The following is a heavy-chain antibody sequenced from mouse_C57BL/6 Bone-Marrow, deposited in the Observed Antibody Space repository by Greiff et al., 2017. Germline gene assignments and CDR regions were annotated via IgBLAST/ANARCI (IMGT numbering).Heavy chain of an antibody. CDR2: IYPGDGDT. CDR3: ARGDYSYAMVY. CDR1: GYAFSSSW. Sequence: QVQLQQSGPELVKPGASVKISCKASGYAFSSSWMNWVKQRPGKGLEWIGRIYPGDGDTNYNGKFKGKATLTADKSSSTAYMQLSSLTSEDSAVYFCARGDYSYAMVYWGQGTSVTVSS. D-gene: IGHD2-12*01. J-gene: IGHJ4*01. V-gene: IGHV1-82*01.